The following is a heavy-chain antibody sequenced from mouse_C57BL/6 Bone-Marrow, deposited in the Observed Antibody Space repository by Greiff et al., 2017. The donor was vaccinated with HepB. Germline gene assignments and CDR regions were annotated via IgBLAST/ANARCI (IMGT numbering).Heavy chain of an antibody. CDR1: GFTFSSYA. Sequence: DVMLVESGEGLVKPGGSLKLSCAASGFTFSSYAMSWVRQTPEKRLEWVAYISSGGDYIYYADTVKGRFTISRDNARNTLYLQMSSLKSEDTAMYYCTRDYYGSSIYAMDYWGQGTSVTVSS. D-gene: IGHD1-1*01. CDR3: TRDYYGSSIYAMDY. V-gene: IGHV5-9-1*02. CDR2: ISSGGDYI. J-gene: IGHJ4*01.